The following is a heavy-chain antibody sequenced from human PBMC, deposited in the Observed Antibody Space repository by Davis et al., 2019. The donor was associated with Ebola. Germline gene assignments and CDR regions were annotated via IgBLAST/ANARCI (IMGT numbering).Heavy chain of an antibody. CDR3: ARDFDGGNYYFDY. V-gene: IGHV1-69*13. D-gene: IGHD3-9*01. Sequence: SVKVSCKTSGGSFSSHPISWVRQAPGQGLEWMGGIIPIFDTPHYAQKFQGRITITADASPSTAYMELSSLRSEDTATYFCARDFDGGNYYFDYWGPGTPVTVSS. J-gene: IGHJ4*02. CDR1: GGSFSSHP. CDR2: IIPIFDTP.